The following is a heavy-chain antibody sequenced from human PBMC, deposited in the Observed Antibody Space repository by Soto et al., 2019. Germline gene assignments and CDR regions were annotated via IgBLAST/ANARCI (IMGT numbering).Heavy chain of an antibody. CDR2: IYSSGST. CDR1: GGSISSYY. D-gene: IGHD1-20*01. Sequence: QVQLQESGPGLVKPSETLSLTCTVSGGSISSYYWSWIRQPAGKGLEWIGRIYSSGSTNYNPSLKSRVTMSVDTSKNQFSLKLTSVTAADTAVYYCARDRAVIGNDSWFDPWGHGTLVTVSS. CDR3: ARDRAVIGNDSWFDP. V-gene: IGHV4-4*07. J-gene: IGHJ5*02.